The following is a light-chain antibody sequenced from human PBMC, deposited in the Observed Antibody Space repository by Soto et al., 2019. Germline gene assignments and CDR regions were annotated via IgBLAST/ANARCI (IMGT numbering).Light chain of an antibody. V-gene: IGLV2-14*01. CDR2: DVS. J-gene: IGLJ2*01. CDR1: SSDVGGYNY. CDR3: SSYTGSSTPLV. Sequence: QFALTQPASVSGSPGQSITISCTGTSSDVGGYNYVSWYQQHPGKAPKLMIYDVSNRPSGVSNRFSGSKSGNTASLTISGLQAEDEADYYCSSYTGSSTPLVFGGGTQLTVL.